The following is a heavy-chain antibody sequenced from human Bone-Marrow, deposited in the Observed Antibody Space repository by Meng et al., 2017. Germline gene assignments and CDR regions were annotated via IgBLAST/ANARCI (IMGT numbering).Heavy chain of an antibody. V-gene: IGHV3-48*04. J-gene: IGHJ4*02. CDR2: ISSSGSTI. Sequence: GESLKISCAASGFTFSSYSMNWVRQAPGKGLEWVSYISSSGSTIYYADSVKGRFTISRDNAKNSLYLQMNSLRAEDTAVYYCARDLGVDTAIPGLDYWGQGTLVTVSS. CDR1: GFTFSSYS. D-gene: IGHD5-18*01. CDR3: ARDLGVDTAIPGLDY.